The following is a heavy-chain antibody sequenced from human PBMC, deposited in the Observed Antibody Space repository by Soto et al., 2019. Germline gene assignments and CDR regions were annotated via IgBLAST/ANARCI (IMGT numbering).Heavy chain of an antibody. CDR2: MNPDSGDT. Sequence: QVQLVQSGAEVKKPGASVTVSCKASGYRFSDYYLHWVRQAPGQGPEWMGWMNPDSGDTKYAQKFKGRVTMTRDTAVRTAFMELNLLKSDDTAVYYCARESGAATATLDYYYFYMDVWGIGTTVTVSS. D-gene: IGHD6-25*01. J-gene: IGHJ6*03. V-gene: IGHV1-2*02. CDR3: ARESGAATATLDYYYFYMDV. CDR1: GYRFSDYY.